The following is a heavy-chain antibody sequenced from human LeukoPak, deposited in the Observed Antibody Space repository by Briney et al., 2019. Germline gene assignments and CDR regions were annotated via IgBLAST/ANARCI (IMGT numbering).Heavy chain of an antibody. CDR3: ARDRGSSGYHFDY. J-gene: IGHJ4*02. CDR2: ISTTNSSTI. D-gene: IGHD3-22*01. CDR1: GVTFRDDS. Sequence: PGGSLRLSCAASGVTFRDDSMNWVRQAPGKGLEWVSYISTTNSSTIYYADSVEGRFTISRDNAENSLYLQMNSLRAEDTAVYYCARDRGSSGYHFDYWGQGTLVTVSS. V-gene: IGHV3-48*01.